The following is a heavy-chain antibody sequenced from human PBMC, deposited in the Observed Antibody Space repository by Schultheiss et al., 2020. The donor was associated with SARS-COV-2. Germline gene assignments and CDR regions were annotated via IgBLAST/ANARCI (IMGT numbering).Heavy chain of an antibody. D-gene: IGHD6-13*01. CDR3: ARDPKIAAAGTNGMDV. J-gene: IGHJ6*02. CDR2: IWYDGSNK. V-gene: IGHV3-33*08. CDR1: GFTVSSNY. Sequence: GGSLRLSCAASGFTVSSNYMSWVRQAPGKGLEWVAVIWYDGSNKYYADSVKGRFTISRDNSKNTLYLQVNSLRAEDTAVYYCARDPKIAAAGTNGMDVWGQGTTVTVSS.